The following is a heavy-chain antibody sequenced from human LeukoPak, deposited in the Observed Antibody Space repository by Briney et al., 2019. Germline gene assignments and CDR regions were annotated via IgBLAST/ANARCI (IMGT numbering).Heavy chain of an antibody. D-gene: IGHD3-10*01. CDR2: IYYSGST. CDR1: GGSINSGSYY. J-gene: IGHJ5*02. V-gene: IGHV4-61*01. CDR3: ARREGITTPRFHP. Sequence: SETLSLTCTVSGGSINSGSYYWSWIRQPPGKGLEWIGYIYYSGSTNYNPSLKSRVTISVDTSKNQFSLKLSSVTAADTAVYYCARREGITTPRFHPWGQGTLVTVSS.